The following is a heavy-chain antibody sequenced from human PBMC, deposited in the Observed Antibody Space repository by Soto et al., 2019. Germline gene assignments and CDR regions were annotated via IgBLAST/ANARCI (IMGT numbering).Heavy chain of an antibody. CDR2: IYHSGST. V-gene: IGHV4-30-2*02. CDR1: GGSISSGGYS. D-gene: IGHD3-22*01. CDR3: ARLGYYDSSGDYVGY. Sequence: SETLSLTCAVSGGSISSGGYSWSWSRQPPGKGLEWIGYIYHSGSTYYNPSLKSRVTISVDTSKNQFSLKLSSVTAADTAVYYCARLGYYDSSGDYVGYWGQGTLVTVSS. J-gene: IGHJ4*02.